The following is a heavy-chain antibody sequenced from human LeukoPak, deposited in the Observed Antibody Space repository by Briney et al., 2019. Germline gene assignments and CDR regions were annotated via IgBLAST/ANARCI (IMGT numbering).Heavy chain of an antibody. Sequence: ASVKVSCKASGYTFSSYGITWVRQAPGQGLEWVGWISAYNGNTNYVQKLQDRVTMTTDTSTSTAYLELRSLTSDDTAVYYCARSMGFNSWYFDLWGRGTLVTVSS. V-gene: IGHV1-18*01. CDR1: GYTFSSYG. CDR2: ISAYNGNT. D-gene: IGHD3-10*01. J-gene: IGHJ2*01. CDR3: ARSMGFNSWYFDL.